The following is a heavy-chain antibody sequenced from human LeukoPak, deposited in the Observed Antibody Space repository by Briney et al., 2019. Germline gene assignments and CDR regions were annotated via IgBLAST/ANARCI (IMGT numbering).Heavy chain of an antibody. V-gene: IGHV4-59*01. J-gene: IGHJ6*02. Sequence: SETLSLTCTVSGGSISSYYWSWIRQPPGKGLEWIGYIYYSGSTNYNPSLKSRATISVDTSKNQFSLKLSSVTAADTAVYYCARASTPLYYYGMDVWGQGTTVTVSS. CDR3: ARASTPLYYYGMDV. CDR1: GGSISSYY. CDR2: IYYSGST.